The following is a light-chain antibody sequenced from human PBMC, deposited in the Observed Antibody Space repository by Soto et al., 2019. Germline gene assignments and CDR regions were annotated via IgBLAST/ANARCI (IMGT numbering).Light chain of an antibody. J-gene: IGKJ4*01. V-gene: IGKV3-20*01. CDR3: QQYGSSPRGV. Sequence: EIVLTQSPGTPSLSPGERATLSCRASQSVSSSYLAWYQQKPGQAPRLLIYGASSRATGIPNRFSGSGSGTDFTLTISRLEPEDFAVYYCQQYGSSPRGVFGGGTKVDIK. CDR2: GAS. CDR1: QSVSSSY.